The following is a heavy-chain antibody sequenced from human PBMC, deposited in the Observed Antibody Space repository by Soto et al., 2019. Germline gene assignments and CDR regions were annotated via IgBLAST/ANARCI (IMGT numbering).Heavy chain of an antibody. CDR1: GGTFSSYA. D-gene: IGHD3-3*01. CDR3: ARGGKEILNYDFWSGSWLPNWFDP. J-gene: IGHJ5*02. CDR2: IMPIFGTA. V-gene: IGHV1-69*01. Sequence: QVQLVQSGAEVKKPGSSVKVSCKASGGTFSSYAISWVRQAPGQGLEWMGGIMPIFGTANYAQKFQGRVTITADESTSTGYMELSSLRSEDTAVYYCARGGKEILNYDFWSGSWLPNWFDPWGKGTLGTVAS.